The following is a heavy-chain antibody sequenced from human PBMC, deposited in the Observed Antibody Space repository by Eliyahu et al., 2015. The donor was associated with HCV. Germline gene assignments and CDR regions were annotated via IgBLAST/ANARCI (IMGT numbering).Heavy chain of an antibody. D-gene: IGHD3-10*01. CDR2: IXPGDXDT. Sequence: EVQLVQSGAEVKKPGESLKISCKGSGYXFTSTWIVWVRXVPGKGLEWMGTIXPGDXDTRYSPSFQGQVTISADKSISTAYLQWSSLQASDTAMYYCARRRFYYGSGIYSHFDYWGQGTLVTVSS. J-gene: IGHJ4*02. V-gene: IGHV5-51*01. CDR1: GYXFTSTW. CDR3: ARRRFYYGSGIYSHFDY.